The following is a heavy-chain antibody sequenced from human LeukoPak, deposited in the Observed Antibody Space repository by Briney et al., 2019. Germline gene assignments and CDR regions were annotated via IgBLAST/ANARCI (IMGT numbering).Heavy chain of an antibody. CDR3: ARDTLLLWFGELLYLDY. D-gene: IGHD3-10*01. CDR2: ISYDGSNK. V-gene: IGHV3-30-3*01. J-gene: IGHJ4*02. CDR1: GFTFSSYA. Sequence: GRSLRLSCAASGFTFSSYAMHWVRQAPGKGLEWVAVISYDGSNKYYADSVKGRFTISRDNSKNTLYLQMNSLRAGDTAVYYCARDTLLLWFGELLYLDYWGQGTLVTVSS.